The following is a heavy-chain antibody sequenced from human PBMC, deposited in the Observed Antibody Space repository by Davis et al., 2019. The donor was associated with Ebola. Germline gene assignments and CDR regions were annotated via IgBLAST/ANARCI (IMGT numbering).Heavy chain of an antibody. Sequence: GGSLRLSCAASGFTFSSYSMSWARQAPGKGLEWVSAVNSAGTYPYYADSVKGRFTISRDTSTVYLQMNYLRVEDTAVYYCARIEAYGAGNYFEYWGQGTLVTISS. CDR3: ARIEAYGAGNYFEY. CDR1: GFTFSSYS. V-gene: IGHV3-23*01. J-gene: IGHJ4*02. D-gene: IGHD3-10*01. CDR2: VNSAGTYP.